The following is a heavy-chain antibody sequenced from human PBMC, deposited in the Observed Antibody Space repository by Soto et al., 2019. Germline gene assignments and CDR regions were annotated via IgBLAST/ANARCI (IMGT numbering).Heavy chain of an antibody. V-gene: IGHV4-59*01. CDR3: ARGRAAAGTIDY. CDR1: GVSISSYC. J-gene: IGHJ4*02. D-gene: IGHD6-13*01. Sequence: SETLSLTCTVSGVSISSYCWSWIRQPPGKGLEWIGYIYYSGSTNYNPSLKSRVTISVDTSKNQFSLKLSSVTAADTAVYYCARGRAAAGTIDYWGQGTLVTVSS. CDR2: IYYSGST.